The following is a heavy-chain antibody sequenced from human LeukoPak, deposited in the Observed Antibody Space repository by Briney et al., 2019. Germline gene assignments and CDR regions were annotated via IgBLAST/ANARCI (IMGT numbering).Heavy chain of an antibody. CDR1: GGSISSGSYY. D-gene: IGHD6-19*01. CDR3: ARDALIAVAGTFDY. V-gene: IGHV3-21*01. CDR2: ISSSSSYI. Sequence: LSLTCTVSGGSISSGSYYWSWVRQAPGKGLEWVSSISSSSSYIYYADSVKGRFTISRDNAKNSLYLQMNSLRAEDTAVYYCARDALIAVAGTFDYWGQGTLVTVSS. J-gene: IGHJ4*02.